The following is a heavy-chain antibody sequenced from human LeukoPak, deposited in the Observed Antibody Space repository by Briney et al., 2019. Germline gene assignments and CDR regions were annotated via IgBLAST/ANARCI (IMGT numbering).Heavy chain of an antibody. CDR2: IIPILGIA. D-gene: IGHD5-18*01. CDR1: GGTFSSYA. Sequence: SVKVSCKASGGTFSSYAISWVRQAPGQGLEWMGRIIPILGIANYAQKFQGRVTITADKSTGTAYMELSSLRSEDTAVYYCARESSPKTWIQLWFFDYWGQGTLVTVSS. CDR3: ARESSPKTWIQLWFFDY. V-gene: IGHV1-69*04. J-gene: IGHJ4*02.